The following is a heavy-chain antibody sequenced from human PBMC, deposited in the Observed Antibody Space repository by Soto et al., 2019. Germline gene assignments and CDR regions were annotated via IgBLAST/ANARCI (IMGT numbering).Heavy chain of an antibody. J-gene: IGHJ4*02. CDR1: GYTFTSYG. D-gene: IGHD5-12*01. V-gene: IGHV1-18*04. CDR2: ISAYNGNT. CDR3: ARRDRLGGYSGYGDY. Sequence: ASVKVSCKASGYTFTSYGISWVRQAPGQGLEWMGRISAYNGNTNYAQKLQGRVTMTTDTSTSTAYMELRSLRSDDTAVYYCARRDRLGGYSGYGDYWGQGTMVTVS.